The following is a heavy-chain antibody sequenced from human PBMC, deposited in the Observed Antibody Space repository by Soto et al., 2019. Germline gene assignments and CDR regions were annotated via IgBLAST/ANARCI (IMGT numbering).Heavy chain of an antibody. V-gene: IGHV3-7*04. D-gene: IGHD1-1*01. CDR2: IKPDGSEK. Sequence: EVQLVESGGGLVQRGGSLRLSCAASGFPLATYWMTWVRQAPGKGLEWVANIKPDGSEKTYLDSVKGRFTISRDAAENSLLLQMNSLRAEDTGVYYCARVAYRWNGKDYWGRGTLVTVSS. CDR3: ARVAYRWNGKDY. CDR1: GFPLATYW. J-gene: IGHJ4*02.